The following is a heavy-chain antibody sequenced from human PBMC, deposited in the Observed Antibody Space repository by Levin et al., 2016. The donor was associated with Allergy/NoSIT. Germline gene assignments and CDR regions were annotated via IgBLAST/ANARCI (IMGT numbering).Heavy chain of an antibody. CDR3: ARDGVAGNFDY. CDR2: ISYDGSNK. J-gene: IGHJ4*02. Sequence: WIRQPPGKGLEWVAVISYDGSNKYYADSVKGRFTISRDNSKNTLYLQMNSLRAEDTAVYYCARDGVAGNFDYWGQGTLVTVSS. D-gene: IGHD6-19*01. V-gene: IGHV3-30*04.